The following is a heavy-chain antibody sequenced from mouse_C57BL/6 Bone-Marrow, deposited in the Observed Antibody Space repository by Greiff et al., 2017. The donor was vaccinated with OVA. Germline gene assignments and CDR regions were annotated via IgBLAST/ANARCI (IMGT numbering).Heavy chain of an antibody. D-gene: IGHD1-1*01. Sequence: QVQLKQSGAELMKPGASVKLSCKATGYTFTGYWIEWVKQRPGHGLEWIGEILPGSGSTNYNEKFKGKATFIVDTSSNTAYMQLSSLTTEDSAIYYCAPWGYYYSSSYWYFDVWGTGTTVTVSS. V-gene: IGHV1-9*01. CDR2: ILPGSGST. J-gene: IGHJ1*03. CDR1: GYTFTGYW. CDR3: APWGYYYSSSYWYFDV.